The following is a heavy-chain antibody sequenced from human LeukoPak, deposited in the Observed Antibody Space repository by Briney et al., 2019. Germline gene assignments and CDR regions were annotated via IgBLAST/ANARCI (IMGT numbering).Heavy chain of an antibody. V-gene: IGHV1-69*01. Sequence: GASVKVSCKASGGTFSNYAISWVRQAPGQGLEWMGGIIPIFDTANYAQKFQGRVTITADESTTTAYMELSSLRSEDTAVYYCAREAPQSRYYYGSGSYFLDYWGQGTLVTVSS. CDR3: AREAPQSRYYYGSGSYFLDY. CDR1: GGTFSNYA. J-gene: IGHJ4*02. D-gene: IGHD3-10*01. CDR2: IIPIFDTA.